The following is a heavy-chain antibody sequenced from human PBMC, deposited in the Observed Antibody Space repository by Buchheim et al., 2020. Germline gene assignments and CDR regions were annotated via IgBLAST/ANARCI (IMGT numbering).Heavy chain of an antibody. CDR1: GGSFSGYY. J-gene: IGHJ6*03. V-gene: IGHV4-34*01. CDR2: INHSGST. D-gene: IGHD2-2*02. Sequence: QVQLQQWGAGLLKPSETLSLTCAVYGGSFSGYYWSWIRQPPGKGLEWIGEINHSGSTNYNPSLKSRVTISVDTSKNQFSLKLSSVTAADTAVYYCARAAIVVVPAAIVVYYYYYMDVWVKGTT. CDR3: ARAAIVVVPAAIVVYYYYYMDV.